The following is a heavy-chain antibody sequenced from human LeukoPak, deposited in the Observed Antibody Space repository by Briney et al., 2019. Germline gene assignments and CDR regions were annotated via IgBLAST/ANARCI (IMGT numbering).Heavy chain of an antibody. Sequence: GGSLRLSCAASGFTFSRYGMHWVRQAPGKGLEWVADIWYDESNKYYADSVKRRFTISRDNSKNTLYMQMNSLRAEDTAVYYCARDRHVVVTAIHSFGFDYWGQGTLVTVSS. CDR1: GFTFSRYG. CDR2: IWYDESNK. CDR3: ARDRHVVVTAIHSFGFDY. J-gene: IGHJ4*02. D-gene: IGHD2-21*02. V-gene: IGHV3-33*08.